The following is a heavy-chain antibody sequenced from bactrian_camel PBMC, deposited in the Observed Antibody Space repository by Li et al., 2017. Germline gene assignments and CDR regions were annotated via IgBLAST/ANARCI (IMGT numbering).Heavy chain of an antibody. CDR1: GYIGSSYC. V-gene: IGHV3S53*01. CDR3: AAPSTCAVVGSKLSVGPRSH. Sequence: VQLVESGGGSVQPGGSLTLSCTLSGYIGSSYCTGWFRQAPGKEREGVAAIHSNGDTSYSDSVKGRFTVSRDDAKNTIYLQMNSLKHEDTGTYFCAAPSTCAVVGSKLSVGPRSHWGQGTQVTVS. J-gene: IGHJ4*01. D-gene: IGHD3*01. CDR2: IHSNGDT.